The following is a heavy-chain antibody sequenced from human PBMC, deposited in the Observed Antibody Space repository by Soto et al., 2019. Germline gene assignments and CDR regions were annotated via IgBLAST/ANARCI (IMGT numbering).Heavy chain of an antibody. CDR3: ARVEDGEFDY. J-gene: IGHJ4*02. CDR2: IYYSGST. V-gene: IGHV4-31*02. Sequence: ISSGGYYWSWIRQHPGKGLEWIGYIYYSGSTYYNPSLKSRVTISVDTSKNQFSLKLSSVTAADTAVYYCARVEDGEFDYWGQGTLVTVSS. D-gene: IGHD4-17*01. CDR1: ISSGGYY.